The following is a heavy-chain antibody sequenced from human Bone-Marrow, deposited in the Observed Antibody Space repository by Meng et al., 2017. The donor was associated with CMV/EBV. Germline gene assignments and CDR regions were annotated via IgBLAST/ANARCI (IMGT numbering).Heavy chain of an antibody. Sequence: GESLKISCAASGFTFSNAWMSWVRQAPGKGLEWVGRIKSKTDGGTTDYAAPVKGRFTISRDDSKNTLYLQMNSLKTEDTAVYYCTTATLGVGAYSWGQGTLVTFSS. D-gene: IGHD1-26*01. CDR2: IKSKTDGGTT. J-gene: IGHJ4*02. CDR1: GFTFSNAW. CDR3: TTATLGVGAYS. V-gene: IGHV3-15*01.